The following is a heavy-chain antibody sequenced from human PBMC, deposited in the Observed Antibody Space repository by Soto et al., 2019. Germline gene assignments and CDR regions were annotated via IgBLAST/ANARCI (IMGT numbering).Heavy chain of an antibody. V-gene: IGHV3-7*03. J-gene: IGHJ6*03. CDR1: GFTFSSYW. D-gene: IGHD3-3*01. CDR3: ARGVSDFWSGYSHYYYYYMDV. Sequence: GGSLRLSCAASGFTFSSYWMSWVRQAPGKGLEWVANIKKNASKKYYVDSVKGRFTISRDNAKNSLYLQMNSLRAEDTAVYYCARGVSDFWSGYSHYYYYYMDVWGKGTTVTISS. CDR2: IKKNASKK.